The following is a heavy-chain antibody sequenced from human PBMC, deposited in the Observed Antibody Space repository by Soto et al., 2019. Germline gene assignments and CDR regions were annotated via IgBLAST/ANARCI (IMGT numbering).Heavy chain of an antibody. D-gene: IGHD3-3*01. Sequence: QVQLHESGPGLVKPSETLSLTCSVSGGSISNYYWSWIRQPPGKGLEWIGDAHYSGSPNYNPSLKSRVTISVDTSKNQFSLTLSSVTAADTAVYYCARQYDFWSEQYWFDPWGQGTLVTVSS. CDR2: AHYSGSP. CDR3: ARQYDFWSEQYWFDP. V-gene: IGHV4-59*08. J-gene: IGHJ5*02. CDR1: GGSISNYY.